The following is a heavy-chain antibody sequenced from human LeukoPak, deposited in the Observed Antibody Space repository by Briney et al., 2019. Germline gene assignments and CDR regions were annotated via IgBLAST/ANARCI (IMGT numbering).Heavy chain of an antibody. Sequence: GGSLRLSCAPPGFTFSNYWMHWVPQVPGKGLVWVSHINRDGTNTDYADSVKGRFTIPRDNAKNTLYLQMNSLRAEDTAVYYCARVRYCSSSSCYVYFEYWGQGTLVTVSS. CDR1: GFTFSNYW. CDR3: ARVRYCSSSSCYVYFEY. CDR2: INRDGTNT. V-gene: IGHV3-74*01. D-gene: IGHD2-2*01. J-gene: IGHJ4*02.